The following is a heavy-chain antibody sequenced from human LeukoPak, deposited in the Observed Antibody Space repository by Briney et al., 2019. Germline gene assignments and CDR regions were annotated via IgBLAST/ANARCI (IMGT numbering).Heavy chain of an antibody. Sequence: PGGSLRLSCAASGFTFSSFAMDWVRQAPGKGLEWVSAISGSGDKTYYADAVKGRFTISRDNSETTLFLQMNSLRAEDTAVYYCAKDLHDYGNYVGWFDSWGPGTMVTVSS. CDR1: GFTFSSFA. V-gene: IGHV3-23*01. J-gene: IGHJ5*01. CDR3: AKDLHDYGNYVGWFDS. CDR2: ISGSGDKT. D-gene: IGHD4-11*01.